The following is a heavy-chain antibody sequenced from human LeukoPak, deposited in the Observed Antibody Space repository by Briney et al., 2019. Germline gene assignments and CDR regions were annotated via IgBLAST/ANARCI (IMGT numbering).Heavy chain of an antibody. CDR2: IYYSGST. J-gene: IGHJ4*02. CDR3: ARLTFGGVIVDY. Sequence: PSETLSLTCTVSGGSISSYYWSWIRQPPGKGREWIGYIYYSGSTNYNPSLKSRVTISVDTSKNQFSLKLSSVTAADTAVYYCARLTFGGVIVDYWGQGTLVTVSS. D-gene: IGHD3-16*02. V-gene: IGHV4-59*08. CDR1: GGSISSYY.